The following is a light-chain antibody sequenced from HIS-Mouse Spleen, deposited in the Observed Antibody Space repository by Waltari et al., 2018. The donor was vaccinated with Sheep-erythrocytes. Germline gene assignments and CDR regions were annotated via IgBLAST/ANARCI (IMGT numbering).Light chain of an antibody. J-gene: IGKJ4*01. CDR1: QSISSY. CDR3: QQSYSTTPLT. Sequence: DIQMTQSPSSLSASVGDRVTITCRASQSISSYLNWYKQKPGKAPKLLIYAASSLQSGVPSRFSGSGSGTDFTLTISSLQPEDFATYYCQQSYSTTPLTFGGGTKVEIK. CDR2: AAS. V-gene: IGKV1-39*01.